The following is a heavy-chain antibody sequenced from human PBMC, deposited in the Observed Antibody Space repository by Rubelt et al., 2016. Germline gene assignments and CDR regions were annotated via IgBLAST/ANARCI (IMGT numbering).Heavy chain of an antibody. D-gene: IGHD6-6*01. CDR2: IYHSGST. CDR1: GGSISSSNW. V-gene: IGHV4-4*02. Sequence: QVQLQESGPGLVKPSGTLSLTCAVSGGSISSSNWWSWVRQPPGKGLEWIGEIYHSGSTYYNPSLKSRVTISADTSNNQFCLKLGPVTAADTAVYYCGRRPPSSSSDPDYWGQGTLVTVSS. CDR3: GRRPPSSSSDPDY. J-gene: IGHJ4*02.